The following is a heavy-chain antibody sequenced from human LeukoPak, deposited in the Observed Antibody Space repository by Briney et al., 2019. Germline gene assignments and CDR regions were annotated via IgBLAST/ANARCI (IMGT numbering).Heavy chain of an antibody. J-gene: IGHJ4*02. D-gene: IGHD3-16*01. CDR1: GVTLIGYH. Sequence: ASVKVSCTAFGVTLIGYHMHWVRQAPGRRPEWMGWIDRISGASSPAQKFQGRVTMTRDTSMSTFYMDMSGLTSDDTALYYCADTDYMWGFASWGEGTQVTVSS. CDR3: ADTDYMWGFAS. CDR2: IDRISGAS. V-gene: IGHV1-2*02.